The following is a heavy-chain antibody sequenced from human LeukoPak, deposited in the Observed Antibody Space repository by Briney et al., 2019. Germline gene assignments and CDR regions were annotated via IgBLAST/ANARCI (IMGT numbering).Heavy chain of an antibody. CDR1: GFTFSSYS. J-gene: IGHJ4*02. CDR3: AKDRASSGYYRF. CDR2: ISSSSSYI. V-gene: IGHV3-21*04. D-gene: IGHD3-22*01. Sequence: GGSLRLSCAASGFTFSSYSMNWVRQAQGKWLEWVSSISSSSSYIYYADPVKGRFTISRDNSKNTLYLQMNSLRAEDTAVYYCAKDRASSGYYRFWGQGTLVTVSS.